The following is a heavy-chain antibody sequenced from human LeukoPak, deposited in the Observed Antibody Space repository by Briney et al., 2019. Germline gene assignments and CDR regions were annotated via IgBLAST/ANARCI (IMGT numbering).Heavy chain of an antibody. J-gene: IGHJ5*02. CDR1: GGSISSGGYY. D-gene: IGHD2-8*01. Sequence: SETLSLTCTVSGGSISSGGYYWSWIRQPPGKGLEWIGYIYHSGSTYYNPSLKSRVTISVDRSKNQFSLKLSSVTAADTAVYYCARGVRMLWMGWFDPWGQGTLVTVSS. CDR2: IYHSGST. CDR3: ARGVRMLWMGWFDP. V-gene: IGHV4-30-2*01.